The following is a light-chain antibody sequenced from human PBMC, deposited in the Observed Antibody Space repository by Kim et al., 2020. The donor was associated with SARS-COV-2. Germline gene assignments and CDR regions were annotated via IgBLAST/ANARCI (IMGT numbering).Light chain of an antibody. CDR1: HVISNY. Sequence: SASVGDRVTSTCRTRHVISNYLAWFQQKPGKAPKSLIYAASTLHDGVPSRFSGSGSGTDFALTISNLQPEDFATYYCQQYNTYPNTFGQGTKLEI. J-gene: IGKJ2*01. CDR3: QQYNTYPNT. V-gene: IGKV1-16*01. CDR2: AAS.